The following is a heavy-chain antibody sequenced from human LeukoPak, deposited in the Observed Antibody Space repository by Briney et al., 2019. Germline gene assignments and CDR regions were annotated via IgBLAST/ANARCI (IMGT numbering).Heavy chain of an antibody. CDR2: ISYSGNT. V-gene: IGHV4-39*01. CDR3: ARHEGAVGNLDY. D-gene: IGHD1-26*01. CDR1: GGSISSSPYY. J-gene: IGHJ4*02. Sequence: SETLSLTCTVSGGSISSSPYYWGWIRQPPGKGPEWIGSISYSGNTYRNPSLMSRVTISVDTSKNQFSLKLSSVTAADTAVYHCARHEGAVGNLDYWGQGTLVTVSS.